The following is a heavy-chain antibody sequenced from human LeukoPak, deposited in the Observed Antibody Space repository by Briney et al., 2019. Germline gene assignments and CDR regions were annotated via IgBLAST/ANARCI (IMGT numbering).Heavy chain of an antibody. Sequence: SETLSLTCTVYGGSFSDYYWTWIRQPPGKGLEWIGEINHSGSTTNYNPSLKNRVTISVDMYKNQFSLKLISVTAADAAVYYCARRRWGYGSGSYDYWGQGTLVTISS. D-gene: IGHD3-10*01. CDR1: GGSFSDYY. CDR3: ARRRWGYGSGSYDY. CDR2: INHSGSTT. J-gene: IGHJ4*02. V-gene: IGHV4-34*01.